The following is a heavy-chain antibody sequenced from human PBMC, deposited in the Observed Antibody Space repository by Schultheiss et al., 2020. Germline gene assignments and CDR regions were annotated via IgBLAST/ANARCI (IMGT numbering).Heavy chain of an antibody. Sequence: ASVKVSCKASGYTFTSYDINWVRQATGQGLEWMGWINPNSGGTNYAQKFQGRVTMTRNTSISTAYMELSSLRSEDTAVYYCARGRVTTFDYWGQGTLVTVSS. J-gene: IGHJ4*02. D-gene: IGHD4-17*01. V-gene: IGHV1-8*01. CDR1: GYTFTSYD. CDR2: INPNSGGT. CDR3: ARGRVTTFDY.